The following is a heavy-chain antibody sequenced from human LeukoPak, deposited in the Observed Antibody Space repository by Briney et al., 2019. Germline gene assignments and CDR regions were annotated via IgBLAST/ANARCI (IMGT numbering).Heavy chain of an antibody. D-gene: IGHD1-14*01. V-gene: IGHV3-74*01. Sequence: PGGSLRLSCAASGFTFISYLMHSVRQAPGKGLVWVSRINSDGSTTDYAYSVKGRLTISRDNAKNTLYLQMNSLRAEDTAVYSCARAPGGSTYGHFDIWGQGTTDSVSS. CDR3: ARAPGGSTYGHFDI. CDR2: INSDGSTT. CDR1: GFTFISYL. J-gene: IGHJ3*02.